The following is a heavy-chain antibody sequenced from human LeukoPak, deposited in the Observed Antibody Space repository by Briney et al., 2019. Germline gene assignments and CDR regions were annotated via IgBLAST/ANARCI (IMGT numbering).Heavy chain of an antibody. D-gene: IGHD3-16*01. CDR2: IYSGGST. CDR3: ARDRRETMITFGGVMTAGWFDP. CDR1: GFAVSSNY. Sequence: GGSLRLSCAASGFAVSSNYMSWVRQAPGKGLEWVSVIYSGGSTYYADSVKGRFTISRDNSKNTLYLQMNSLRAEDTAVYYCARDRRETMITFGGVMTAGWFDPWGQGTLVTVSS. V-gene: IGHV3-53*01. J-gene: IGHJ5*02.